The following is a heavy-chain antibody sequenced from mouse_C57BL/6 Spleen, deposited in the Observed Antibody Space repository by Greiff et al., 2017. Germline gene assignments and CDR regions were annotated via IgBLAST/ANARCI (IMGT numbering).Heavy chain of an antibody. J-gene: IGHJ4*01. CDR3: ASDSGITTVYYAMDY. V-gene: IGHV1-55*01. CDR2: IYPGSGST. D-gene: IGHD1-1*01. CDR1: GYTFTSYW. Sequence: QVQLQQPGAELVKPGASVKMSCKASGYTFTSYWITWVKQRPGQGLEWIGHIYPGSGSTNDNEMFKRKATLTVDTSSSTAYMQLRILTSEDSAVYDCASDSGITTVYYAMDYWGQGTSVTVSS.